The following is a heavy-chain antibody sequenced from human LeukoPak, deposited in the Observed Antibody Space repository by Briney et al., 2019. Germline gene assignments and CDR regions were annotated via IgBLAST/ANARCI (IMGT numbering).Heavy chain of an antibody. Sequence: QPGGSLRLSCSASGFTFSSYSMHWVRQAPGKGLEYVSTINSNGGSTYYADSVKGRFTISRDNSKNTLYLQMNSLRAEDTAVYYCARGPIAVAGTPSIYQHWGQGTLVTVSS. CDR3: ARGPIAVAGTPSIYQH. CDR1: GFTFSSYS. V-gene: IGHV3-64*04. J-gene: IGHJ1*01. CDR2: INSNGGST. D-gene: IGHD6-19*01.